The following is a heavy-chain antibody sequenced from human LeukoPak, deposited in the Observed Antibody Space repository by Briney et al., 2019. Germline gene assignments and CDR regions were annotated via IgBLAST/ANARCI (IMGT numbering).Heavy chain of an antibody. D-gene: IGHD5-18*01. CDR1: GGSISTYY. CDR2: INRSGNT. CDR3: ARPNVRGYSYGYFDY. V-gene: IGHV4-4*07. J-gene: IGHJ4*02. Sequence: SETLSLTCTVSGGSISTYYWSWIRQPAGKGLEWIGRINRSGNTKYSPSLNSRVTISVDTSKNQFSLKLSSVTAADTAVYYCARPNVRGYSYGYFDYWGQGTLVTVSS.